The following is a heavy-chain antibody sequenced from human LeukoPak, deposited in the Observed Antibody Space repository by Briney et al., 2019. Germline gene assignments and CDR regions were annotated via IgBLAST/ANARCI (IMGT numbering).Heavy chain of an antibody. J-gene: IGHJ4*02. Sequence: PGGSLRLSCAASGFTFSSYAMSWARQAPGKGLEWVSAISGSGGSTYYADSVKGRFTISRDNSKNTLYLQMNSLRAEDTAVYYCAKDQGPHGSGGGYFDYWGQGTLVTVSS. V-gene: IGHV3-23*01. CDR3: AKDQGPHGSGGGYFDY. CDR1: GFTFSSYA. CDR2: ISGSGGST. D-gene: IGHD3-10*01.